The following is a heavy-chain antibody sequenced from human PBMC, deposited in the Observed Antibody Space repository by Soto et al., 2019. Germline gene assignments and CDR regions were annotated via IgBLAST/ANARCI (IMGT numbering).Heavy chain of an antibody. CDR2: INHSGST. CDR1: GGSFSGYY. Sequence: SETLSLTCAVYGGSFSGYYWSWIRQPPGKGLEWIGEINHSGSTNYNPSLKSRVTISVDTSKNQFSLKLSSVTAADTAVYYCARGLQVVGVVILKPNWFDPWGQGTLVTVSS. D-gene: IGHD3-3*01. V-gene: IGHV4-34*01. CDR3: ARGLQVVGVVILKPNWFDP. J-gene: IGHJ5*02.